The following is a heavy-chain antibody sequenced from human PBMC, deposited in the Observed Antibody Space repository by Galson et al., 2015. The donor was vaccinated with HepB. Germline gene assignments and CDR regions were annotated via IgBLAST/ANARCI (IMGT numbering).Heavy chain of an antibody. CDR3: VKDEAAAGFDY. J-gene: IGHJ4*02. CDR2: ISSNGGST. D-gene: IGHD6-13*01. V-gene: IGHV3-64D*06. Sequence: SLRLSCAASGFTSSSYAMHWVRQAPGKGLEYVSAISSNGGSTYYADSVKGRFTISRDNSKNTLYLQMSSLRAEDTAVYYCVKDEAAAGFDYWGQGTLVTVSS. CDR1: GFTSSSYA.